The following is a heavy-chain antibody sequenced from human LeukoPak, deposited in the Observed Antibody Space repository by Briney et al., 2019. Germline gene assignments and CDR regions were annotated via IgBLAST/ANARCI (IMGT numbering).Heavy chain of an antibody. J-gene: IGHJ4*02. CDR2: IYYSGST. Sequence: PSETLSLTCTVSGGSISSSSYYWGWIRQPPGKGLEWIGSIYYSGSTYYNPSLKSRVTISVDTSKNQFSLKLSSVTAADTAVYYCAGIYYDFWSGYYGPFDYWGQGTLVTVSS. CDR1: GGSISSSSYY. CDR3: AGIYYDFWSGYYGPFDY. D-gene: IGHD3-3*01. V-gene: IGHV4-39*01.